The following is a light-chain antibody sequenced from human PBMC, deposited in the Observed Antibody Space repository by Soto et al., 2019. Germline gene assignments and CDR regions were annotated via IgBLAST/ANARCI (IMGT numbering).Light chain of an antibody. V-gene: IGKV1-39*01. CDR1: QSITIY. J-gene: IGKJ4*01. CDR2: GAS. Sequence: DIQMTQSPSSLSASVGDRVTITCRASQSITIYLKWYQQKPGEAPNLLIFGASTLQSGVPSRFSGSGSGRDFTLTISSLQLEDFATYYCQQANSFPLTFGGGTKVDIK. CDR3: QQANSFPLT.